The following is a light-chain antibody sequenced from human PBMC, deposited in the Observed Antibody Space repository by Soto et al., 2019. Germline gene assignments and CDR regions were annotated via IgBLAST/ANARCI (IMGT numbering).Light chain of an antibody. J-gene: IGKJ5*01. CDR3: QQYNNWPRT. V-gene: IGKV3-15*01. CDR1: QSVNTN. CDR2: GAS. Sequence: EIVMTQSPATLSVSPGERATFSCRASQSVNTNLAWYQLKPGQAPRLLVYGASIRATGIPARFSGSGSGTEYSLTISSLQSEDFAVYYCQQYNNWPRTFGQGTRLEIK.